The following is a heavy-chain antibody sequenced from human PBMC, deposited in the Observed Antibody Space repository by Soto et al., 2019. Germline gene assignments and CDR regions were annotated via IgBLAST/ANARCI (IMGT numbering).Heavy chain of an antibody. CDR1: GFTFSSYG. D-gene: IGHD1-26*01. V-gene: IGHV3-30*18. CDR3: AKDLWELTPGAFDI. J-gene: IGHJ3*02. Sequence: QVQLVESGGGVVQHGRSLRLSCAASGFTFSSYGMHWVRQAPGKGLEWVAVISYDGSNKYYADSVKGRFTISRDNSKNTLYLQMNSLRAEDTAVYYCAKDLWELTPGAFDIWGQGTMVTVSS. CDR2: ISYDGSNK.